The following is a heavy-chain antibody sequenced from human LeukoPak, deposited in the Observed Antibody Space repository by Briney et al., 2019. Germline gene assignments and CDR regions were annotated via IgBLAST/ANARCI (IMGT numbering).Heavy chain of an antibody. D-gene: IGHD3-10*01. CDR1: GGSISSSSYY. Sequence: PSETLSLTCTVSGGSISSSSYYWGWIRQPPGKGLEWIGSIYYSGSTYYNPSLKSRVTISVDTSKSQFSRKLSSVTAADTAVYYCARHITMVRGVLYYFDYWGQGTLVTVSS. J-gene: IGHJ4*02. CDR2: IYYSGST. V-gene: IGHV4-39*01. CDR3: ARHITMVRGVLYYFDY.